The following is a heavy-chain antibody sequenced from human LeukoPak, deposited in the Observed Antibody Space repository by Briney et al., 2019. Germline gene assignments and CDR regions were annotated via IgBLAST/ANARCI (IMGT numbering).Heavy chain of an antibody. V-gene: IGHV3-21*01. Sequence: PGGSLRLSCVASGFTVSSNYMSGLRQAPGKGLEWVSSISSSSSYIYYADSVKSRFTISRDNAKNSLYLQMNSLRAEDTAVYYCARSEQDYYDSSGYYYWGQGTLVTVSS. CDR3: ARSEQDYYDSSGYYY. D-gene: IGHD3-22*01. J-gene: IGHJ4*02. CDR1: GFTVSSNY. CDR2: ISSSSSYI.